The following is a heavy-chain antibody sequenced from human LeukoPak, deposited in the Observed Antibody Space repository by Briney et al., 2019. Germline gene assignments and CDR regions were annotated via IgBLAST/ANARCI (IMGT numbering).Heavy chain of an antibody. J-gene: IGHJ4*02. CDR1: GYTLTSYG. CDR3: AREGPEGYCSSTSCYYFDY. Sequence: GASVKVSCEASGYTLTSYGINWMRQAPGQGLEWMGWISAYNGNTNYAQKLQGRVTMTTDTSTSTAYMELRSLRSEDTAVYYCAREGPEGYCSSTSCYYFDYWGQGTLVTVSS. D-gene: IGHD2-2*01. CDR2: ISAYNGNT. V-gene: IGHV1-18*01.